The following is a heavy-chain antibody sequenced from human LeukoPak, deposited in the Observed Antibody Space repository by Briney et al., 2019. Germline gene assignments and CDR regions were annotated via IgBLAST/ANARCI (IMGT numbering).Heavy chain of an antibody. CDR3: ARDRIYSSSPTNNWFDP. V-gene: IGHV1-46*01. Sequence: ASVKVSCKASGYTFTSYYMHWVRQAPGQGLEWMGIINPSGGSTSYAQKFQGRVTMTRDMSTSTVYMELSSLTSEDTAVYYCARDRIYSSSPTNNWFDPWGQGTLVTVSS. D-gene: IGHD6-6*01. J-gene: IGHJ5*02. CDR2: INPSGGST. CDR1: GYTFTSYY.